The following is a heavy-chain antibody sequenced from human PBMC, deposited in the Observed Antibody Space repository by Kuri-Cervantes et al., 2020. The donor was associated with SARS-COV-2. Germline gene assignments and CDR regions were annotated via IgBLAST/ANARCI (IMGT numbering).Heavy chain of an antibody. Sequence: SETLSLTCTVSGGSISSYYWSWIRQPPGKGLEWIGYIYYSGSTNYNPSLKSRVTISVDTSKNQSSLKLSSVTAADTAVYYCARRSSSGWYDYWGQGTLVTVSS. D-gene: IGHD6-19*01. CDR3: ARRSSSGWYDY. CDR1: GGSISSYY. V-gene: IGHV4-59*08. J-gene: IGHJ4*02. CDR2: IYYSGST.